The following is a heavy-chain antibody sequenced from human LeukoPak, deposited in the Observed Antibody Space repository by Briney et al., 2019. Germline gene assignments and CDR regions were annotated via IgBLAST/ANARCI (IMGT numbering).Heavy chain of an antibody. J-gene: IGHJ4*02. Sequence: SETLSLTCTVSGGSISSYYCSWIRQPPGKGLEWIGCVYYSGSTNYNPSLKSRVTISVDTSKNQFSLKLSSVTAADTAVYYCARSGRFMSDYWGQGTRVTVSS. V-gene: IGHV4-59*01. D-gene: IGHD1-26*01. CDR1: GGSISSYY. CDR2: VYYSGST. CDR3: ARSGRFMSDY.